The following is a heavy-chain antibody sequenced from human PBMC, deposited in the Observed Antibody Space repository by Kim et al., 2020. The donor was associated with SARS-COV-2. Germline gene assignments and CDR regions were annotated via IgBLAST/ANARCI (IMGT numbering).Heavy chain of an antibody. D-gene: IGHD1-20*01. CDR1: GGSISSGGYY. CDR3: AREITGTFDY. V-gene: IGHV4-31*03. CDR2: IYYSGST. J-gene: IGHJ4*02. Sequence: SETLSLTCTVSGGSISSGGYYWSWIRQHPGKGLEWIGYIYYSGSTYYNPSLKSRVTISVDTSKNQFSLKLSSVTAADTPVYYCAREITGTFDYWGQGTLVTVSS.